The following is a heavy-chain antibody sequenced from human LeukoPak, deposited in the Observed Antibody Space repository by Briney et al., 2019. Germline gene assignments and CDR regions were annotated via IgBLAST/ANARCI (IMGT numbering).Heavy chain of an antibody. J-gene: IGHJ6*02. CDR3: ARVSYDSPGLYGMDV. CDR2: FDPEDGET. V-gene: IGHV1-24*01. CDR1: GYTLTELS. Sequence: GASVKVSCKVSGYTLTELSMHWVRQAPGKGLEWMGGFDPEDGETIYAQKFQGRVTITADESTSTAYMELSSLRSEDTAVCYCARVSYDSPGLYGMDVWGQGTTVTVSS. D-gene: IGHD3-16*01.